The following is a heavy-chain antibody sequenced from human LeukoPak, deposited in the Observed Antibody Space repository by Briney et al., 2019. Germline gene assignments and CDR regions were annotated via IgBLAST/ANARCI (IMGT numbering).Heavy chain of an antibody. CDR1: GYIFITYG. V-gene: IGHV7-4-1*02. CDR3: AREGEMATIPDY. J-gene: IGHJ4*02. Sequence: ASVKVSCKASGYIFITYGIHWVRQVPGQGLEWMGWINTNTGTPTYAQGFTGRFVFSLDTPVSTAYLQITSLKAEDTAVYYCAREGEMATIPDYWGQGTLITVSS. CDR2: INTNTGTP. D-gene: IGHD5-24*01.